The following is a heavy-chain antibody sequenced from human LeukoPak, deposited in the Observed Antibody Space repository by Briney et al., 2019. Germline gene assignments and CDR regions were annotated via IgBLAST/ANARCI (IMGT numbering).Heavy chain of an antibody. CDR3: AKPQLVNAFDI. D-gene: IGHD6-13*01. J-gene: IGHJ3*02. CDR2: ISYDGSHK. Sequence: GGSLRLSCAASGFTFSSYGMHWVRQAPGKGLEWVAVISYDGSHKYYADSVKGRFTISRDTSKNTLYLQMNSLRPGDTAVYYCAKPQLVNAFDIWGQGTMVTVSS. V-gene: IGHV3-30*18. CDR1: GFTFSSYG.